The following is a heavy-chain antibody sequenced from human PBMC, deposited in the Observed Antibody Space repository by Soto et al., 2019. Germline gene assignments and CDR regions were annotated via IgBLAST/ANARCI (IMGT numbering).Heavy chain of an antibody. J-gene: IGHJ6*02. D-gene: IGHD3-10*01. CDR2: ITSSSGHI. Sequence: GGSLRLSCEASGFTLTTYTMNWVRQASGKGLEWVSSITSSSGHIYYTDSVKGRFTISRDNARNSLYLQMNSLRAEDTAVYYCVRERGLSSFYGMDVWGQGTTVTVSS. CDR1: GFTLTTYT. V-gene: IGHV3-21*01. CDR3: VRERGLSSFYGMDV.